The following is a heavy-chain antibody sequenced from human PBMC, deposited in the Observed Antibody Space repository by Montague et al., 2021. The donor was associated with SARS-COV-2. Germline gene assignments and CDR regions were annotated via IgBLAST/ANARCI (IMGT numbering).Heavy chain of an antibody. D-gene: IGHD3-9*01. Sequence: SLRLSCAASGFTFSSYAMHWVRQAPGKGLEWVAVISYDGSNKYYAGSVKGRFTISRDNSKNTLYLQMNSLRAEDTAVYYCATAPQYFDWLALAYWGQGTPVTVSS. V-gene: IGHV3-30-3*01. CDR3: ATAPQYFDWLALAY. J-gene: IGHJ4*02. CDR1: GFTFSSYA. CDR2: ISYDGSNK.